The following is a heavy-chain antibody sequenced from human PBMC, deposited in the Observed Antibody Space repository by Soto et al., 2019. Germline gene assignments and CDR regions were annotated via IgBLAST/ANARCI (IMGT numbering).Heavy chain of an antibody. J-gene: IGHJ4*02. CDR1: GFTVSSNY. D-gene: IGHD3-22*01. Sequence: GGSLRLSCVVSGFTVSSNYMSWVRQAPGKGLEWVSVISNGGSTYYADSVKGRFTMSRDNAKNSLYLQMNSLRAEDTAVYYCARDYYDSSGYKLGYWGQGTLVTVSS. CDR3: ARDYYDSSGYKLGY. CDR2: ISNGGST. V-gene: IGHV3-53*05.